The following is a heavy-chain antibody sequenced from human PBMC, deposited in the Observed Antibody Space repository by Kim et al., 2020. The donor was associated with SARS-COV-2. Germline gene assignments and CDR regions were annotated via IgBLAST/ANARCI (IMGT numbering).Heavy chain of an antibody. CDR3: ARGPGYSSGWYGARNWFDP. D-gene: IGHD6-13*01. CDR2: INHSGST. Sequence: SETLSLTCAVYGGSFSGYYWSWIRQPPGKGLEWIGEINHSGSTNYNPSLKSRVTISVATSKNQFSLKLSSVTAADAAVYYCARGPGYSSGWYGARNWFDPWGQGTLVTVSS. V-gene: IGHV4-34*01. J-gene: IGHJ5*02. CDR1: GGSFSGYY.